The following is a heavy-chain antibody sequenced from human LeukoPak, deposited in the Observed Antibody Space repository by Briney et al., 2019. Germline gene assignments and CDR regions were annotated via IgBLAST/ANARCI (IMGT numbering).Heavy chain of an antibody. CDR2: ITSSSSYI. V-gene: IGHV3-21*01. D-gene: IGHD1-26*01. CDR1: GFTISSYS. Sequence: GGSLRLSCAASGFTISSYSMNWVRQAPGKGLEWVSSITSSSSYIYYADSVKGRFTISRDNAKNSLYLQMNSLRAEDTAVYYCARDGSSEDAFDIWGQGTMVTVSS. CDR3: ARDGSSEDAFDI. J-gene: IGHJ3*02.